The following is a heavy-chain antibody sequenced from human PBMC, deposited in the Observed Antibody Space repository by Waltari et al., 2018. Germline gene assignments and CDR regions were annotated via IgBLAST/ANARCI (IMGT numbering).Heavy chain of an antibody. V-gene: IGHV3-43*01. CDR3: AKDIYGKGKIAAYFFDY. CDR2: ISWDGGST. Sequence: EVQLVESGGVVVQPGGSLRLSCAASGFTFDDYTMHWVRQAPGQGLEWVSLISWDGGSTYYADSVKGRFTISRDNSKNSLYLQMNSLRTEDTALYYCAKDIYGKGKIAAYFFDYWGQGTLVTVSS. CDR1: GFTFDDYT. D-gene: IGHD6-13*01. J-gene: IGHJ4*02.